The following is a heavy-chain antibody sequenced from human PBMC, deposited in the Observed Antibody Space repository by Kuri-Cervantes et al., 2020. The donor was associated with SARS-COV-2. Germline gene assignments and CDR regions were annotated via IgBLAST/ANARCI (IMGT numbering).Heavy chain of an antibody. Sequence: SETLSLTCAVYGGSFSGYYWSWIRQPPGKGLEWIGEINHSGSTNYNPSLKSRVTISVDTSKNQFPLKLSSVTAADTAVYYCARGGGSSGWFDYWGQGTLVTVSS. CDR2: INHSGST. V-gene: IGHV4-34*01. J-gene: IGHJ4*02. CDR3: ARGGGSSGWFDY. CDR1: GGSFSGYY. D-gene: IGHD6-19*01.